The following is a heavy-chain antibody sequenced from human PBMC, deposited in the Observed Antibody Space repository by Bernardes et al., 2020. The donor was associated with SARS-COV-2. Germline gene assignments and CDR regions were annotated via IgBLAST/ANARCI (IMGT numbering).Heavy chain of an antibody. J-gene: IGHJ6*02. D-gene: IGHD3-22*01. V-gene: IGHV1-24*01. CDR2: FDPEDGET. CDR3: ATAEAWVRVWPPYDSNSHYGMDV. Sequence: ASVKVSCKVSGYTLTELSMHWVRQAPGKGLEWMGGFDPEDGETIYAQKFQGRVTMTEDTSTDTAYMELSSLRSEDTAVYYCATAEAWVRVWPPYDSNSHYGMDVWGQGTTVTVSS. CDR1: GYTLTELS.